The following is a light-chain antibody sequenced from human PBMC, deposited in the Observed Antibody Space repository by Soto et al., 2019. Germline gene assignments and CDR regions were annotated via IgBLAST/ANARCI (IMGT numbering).Light chain of an antibody. J-gene: IGKJ1*01. CDR1: QSVSSSY. Sequence: EIVLTQSPGTLSLSPGERATLSCRASQSVSSSYLAWYQQKPGQAPRLLIYGASSRATGIPDRFSGSGSGTDFTLTISRLEPEDFAVYYCQQCGTSPWTFGQGTKVEIK. V-gene: IGKV3-20*01. CDR3: QQCGTSPWT. CDR2: GAS.